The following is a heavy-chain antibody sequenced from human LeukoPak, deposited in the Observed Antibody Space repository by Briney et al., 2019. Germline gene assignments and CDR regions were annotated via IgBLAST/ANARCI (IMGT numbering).Heavy chain of an antibody. CDR3: ARGSSGWYYFDY. V-gene: IGHV3-21*01. Sequence: GGSLRLSCAASGVTFSGYSMNWVRQAPGKGLEWVSSISSSSSYIYYADSVKGRFTISRDNAKNSLYLQMNSLRAEDTAVYYCARGSSGWYYFDYWGQGTLVTVSS. CDR1: GVTFSGYS. CDR2: ISSSSSYI. J-gene: IGHJ4*02. D-gene: IGHD6-19*01.